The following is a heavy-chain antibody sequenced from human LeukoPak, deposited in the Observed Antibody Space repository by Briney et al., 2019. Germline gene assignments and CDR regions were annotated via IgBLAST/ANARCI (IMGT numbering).Heavy chain of an antibody. Sequence: SETLSLTCTVSGYSISSGYYWGWIRQPPGKGLEWIGSIYHSGSTYYNPSLKSRVTISVDTSKNQFSLKLSSVTAADTAVYYCARDGYGDYVRWFDPWGQGTLVTVSS. CDR2: IYHSGST. CDR3: ARDGYGDYVRWFDP. J-gene: IGHJ5*02. CDR1: GYSISSGYY. V-gene: IGHV4-38-2*02. D-gene: IGHD4-17*01.